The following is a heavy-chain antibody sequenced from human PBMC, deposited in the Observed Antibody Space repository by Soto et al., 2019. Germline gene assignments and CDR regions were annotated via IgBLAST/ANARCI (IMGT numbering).Heavy chain of an antibody. V-gene: IGHV4-59*08. Sequence: QVQLQESGPGLVKPSETLSLTCTVSGGSIRNNYWSWIRQPPGKGLEWVGYIYYTGTSKYNPSLKSRVTISVDSSTNQFSLKLDSVTAADTAVYYCARLGGYYQAFDNWGQGTLVTVSS. D-gene: IGHD3-3*01. CDR3: ARLGGYYQAFDN. CDR2: IYYTGTS. J-gene: IGHJ4*02. CDR1: GGSIRNNY.